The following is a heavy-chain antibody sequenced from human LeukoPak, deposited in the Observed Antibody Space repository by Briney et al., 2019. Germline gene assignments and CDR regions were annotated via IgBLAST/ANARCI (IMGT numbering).Heavy chain of an antibody. V-gene: IGHV4-59*01. Sequence: NPSETLSLTCTVSGGSINSYYWSWIRQPPGKGLEWIGYIYYSGSTNYNPSLKSRVTISVDTSKNQFSLKLSSVTAADTAVYYCARVPKYDFWSGYYWFDPWGQGTPVTVSP. CDR3: ARVPKYDFWSGYYWFDP. D-gene: IGHD3-3*01. CDR1: GGSINSYY. CDR2: IYYSGST. J-gene: IGHJ5*02.